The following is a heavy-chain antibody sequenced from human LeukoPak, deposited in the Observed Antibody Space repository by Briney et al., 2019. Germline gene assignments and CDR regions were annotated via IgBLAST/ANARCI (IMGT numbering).Heavy chain of an antibody. V-gene: IGHV4-4*07. Sequence: SETLSLTCTVSGGSISTYCWSWVRQPAGKWLEWIGHIHTIGSPTYEPSLSSRVTMSVDTSKNQFSLKLTSVTAADKAVYYCVRRSPVVAAGDAFDFWGQGAMVTVSS. D-gene: IGHD3-22*01. CDR2: IHTIGSP. CDR1: GGSISTYC. J-gene: IGHJ3*01. CDR3: VRRSPVVAAGDAFDF.